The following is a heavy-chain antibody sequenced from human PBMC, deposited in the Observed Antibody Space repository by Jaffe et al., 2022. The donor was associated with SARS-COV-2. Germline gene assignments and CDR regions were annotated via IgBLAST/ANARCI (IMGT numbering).Heavy chain of an antibody. CDR2: IYYSGST. J-gene: IGHJ4*02. CDR1: GGSISSGGYY. CDR3: ASASRGRGQLWYAPDY. Sequence: QVQLQESGPGLVKPSQTLSLTCTVSGGSISSGGYYWSWIRQHPGKGLEWIGYIYYSGSTYYNPSLKSRVTISVDTSKNQFSLKLSSVTAADTAVYYCASASRGRGQLWYAPDYWGQGTLVTVSS. V-gene: IGHV4-31*03. D-gene: IGHD5-18*01.